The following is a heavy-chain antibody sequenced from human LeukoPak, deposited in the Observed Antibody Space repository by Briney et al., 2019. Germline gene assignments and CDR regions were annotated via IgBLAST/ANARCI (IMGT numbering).Heavy chain of an antibody. V-gene: IGHV1-2*02. J-gene: IGHJ4*02. D-gene: IGHD3-3*01. CDR2: INPNSGGT. CDR3: ARDSRGGGVLRFLEWSPMGYFDY. Sequence: GASVKVSCKASGYTFTGYYMHWVRQAPGQGLEWMGWINPNSGGTNYAQKFQGRVTMTRDTSISTAYMELSRLRSDDTAVYYCARDSRGGGVLRFLEWSPMGYFDYWGQGTLVTVSS. CDR1: GYTFTGYY.